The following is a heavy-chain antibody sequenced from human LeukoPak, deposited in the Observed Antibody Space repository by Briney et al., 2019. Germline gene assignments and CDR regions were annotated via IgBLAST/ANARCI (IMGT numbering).Heavy chain of an antibody. J-gene: IGHJ4*02. D-gene: IGHD3-16*01. CDR2: IRNKANSYTT. Sequence: GGSLRLSCAASGVTFSDHYMDWVRQAPGKGLEWVGRIRNKANSYTTEYAASVKGRFTVSRDDSKNSLYLQMNSLKTEDTALYYCVRDGGGFNYWGQGTLVTVSS. CDR3: VRDGGGFNY. CDR1: GVTFSDHY. V-gene: IGHV3-72*01.